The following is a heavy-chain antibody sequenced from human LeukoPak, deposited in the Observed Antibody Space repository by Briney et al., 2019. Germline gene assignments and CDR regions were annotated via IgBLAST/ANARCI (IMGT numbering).Heavy chain of an antibody. CDR1: GGSISSYY. CDR3: ARLLLWFGDQNGMDV. J-gene: IGHJ6*02. V-gene: IGHV4-59*08. D-gene: IGHD3-10*01. Sequence: PSETLSLTCTVSGGSISSYYWSWIRQPPGKGLEWIGYIYYSGSTNYNPSLKSRVTISVDTSKNQFSLKLSSVTAADAAVYYCARLLLWFGDQNGMDVWGQGTTVTVSS. CDR2: IYYSGST.